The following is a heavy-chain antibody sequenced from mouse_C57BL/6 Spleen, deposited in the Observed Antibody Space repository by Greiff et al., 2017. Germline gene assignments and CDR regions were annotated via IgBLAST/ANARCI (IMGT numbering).Heavy chain of an antibody. D-gene: IGHD2-12*01. Sequence: VQLQQSGAELVKPGASVKISCKASGYTFTDYYINWVKQRPGQGLEWIGKIGPGSGSTYYNEKFKGKATLTAAKSSSTADMQLSSLTSADSAVYFCARSGYSPWYFEGWGTGTTVTVS. CDR3: ARSGYSPWYFEG. CDR2: IGPGSGST. CDR1: GYTFTDYY. V-gene: IGHV1-77*01. J-gene: IGHJ1*03.